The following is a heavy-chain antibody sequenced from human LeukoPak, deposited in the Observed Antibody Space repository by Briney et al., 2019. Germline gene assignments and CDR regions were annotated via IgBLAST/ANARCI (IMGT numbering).Heavy chain of an antibody. Sequence: GGSLRLSCAASGFTFSNYAMSWVRQAPGKGLEWVSTISDTSGSTSYADSVKGRFTISRDSSKNTLYLQINSLRADDTAVYYCARDRVQLDSTTYNWFDPWGQGTLVTVSS. J-gene: IGHJ5*02. D-gene: IGHD6-13*01. V-gene: IGHV3-23*01. CDR3: ARDRVQLDSTTYNWFDP. CDR1: GFTFSNYA. CDR2: ISDTSGST.